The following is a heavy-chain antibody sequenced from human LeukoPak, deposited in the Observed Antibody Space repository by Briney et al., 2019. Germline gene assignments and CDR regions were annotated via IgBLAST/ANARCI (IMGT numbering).Heavy chain of an antibody. CDR3: ASAYYYDSSGTY. J-gene: IGHJ4*02. V-gene: IGHV1-69*05. CDR2: IIPIFGTA. CDR1: GGTFSSYA. Sequence: SVKVSCKASGGTFSSYAISWVRQAPGHGLEWMGRIIPIFGTANYAQKFQGRVTITTDESTSTAYMELSSLRSEDTAVYYCASAYYYDSSGTYWGQGTLVTVSS. D-gene: IGHD3-22*01.